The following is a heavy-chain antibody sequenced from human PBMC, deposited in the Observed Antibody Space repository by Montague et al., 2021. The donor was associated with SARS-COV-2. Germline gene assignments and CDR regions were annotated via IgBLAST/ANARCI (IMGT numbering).Heavy chain of an antibody. CDR1: GGSISSYY. D-gene: IGHD2-8*02. J-gene: IGHJ5*02. Sequence: SETMSLTCTVSGGSISSYYWSWIRQPPGKGLEWIGYIYYSGSTNYNPSLKSRVTISVDTSKNQFSLKLSSVTAAATAVYYCSRHHQVGGVGPWGQGTLVTVSS. V-gene: IGHV4-59*08. CDR3: SRHHQVGGVGP. CDR2: IYYSGST.